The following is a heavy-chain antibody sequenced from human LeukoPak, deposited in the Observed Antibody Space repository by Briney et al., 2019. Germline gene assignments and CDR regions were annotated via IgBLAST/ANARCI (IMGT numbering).Heavy chain of an antibody. CDR1: GGSISSSAYY. Sequence: SETLSLTCTVSGGSISSSAYYWGWIRQPPGKGLEWIGSIYYSGTTYYNPSLKSRVTISVDTSKNQFSLKLTSVTAADTALYYCARGIQLLWGAFGIWGQGTMVTVSS. V-gene: IGHV4-39*07. CDR3: ARGIQLLWGAFGI. CDR2: IYYSGTT. J-gene: IGHJ3*02. D-gene: IGHD2-2*01.